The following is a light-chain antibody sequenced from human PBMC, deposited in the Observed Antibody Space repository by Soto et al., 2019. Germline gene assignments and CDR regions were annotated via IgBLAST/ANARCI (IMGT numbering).Light chain of an antibody. V-gene: IGLV7-43*01. CDR2: STS. CDR1: TGAVTSGYY. J-gene: IGLJ2*01. CDR3: LLYSGDAVV. Sequence: VVTQEPSLTVSPGGTVTLTCASSTGAVTSGYYPNWFQQKPGQAPSALIYSTSNKHSWTPARFSGSLLGGKAALTLSGVQPEDEAEYYCLLYSGDAVVSGGGTKVTVL.